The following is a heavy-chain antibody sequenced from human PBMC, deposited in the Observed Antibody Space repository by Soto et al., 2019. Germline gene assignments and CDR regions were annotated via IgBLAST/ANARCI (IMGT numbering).Heavy chain of an antibody. J-gene: IGHJ4*02. CDR2: ISGSDDST. D-gene: IGHD6-6*01. Sequence: EVQLLESGGGLVQPGESLRLSCAASGFTFSSYAMSWVRQAPGKGLEWVSVISGSDDSTYYADSVKGRFTISRDNSKNTLYLQMNSLRAEDTAVYYCATRSSSSTFDYWGQVTLVTVSS. V-gene: IGHV3-23*01. CDR1: GFTFSSYA. CDR3: ATRSSSSTFDY.